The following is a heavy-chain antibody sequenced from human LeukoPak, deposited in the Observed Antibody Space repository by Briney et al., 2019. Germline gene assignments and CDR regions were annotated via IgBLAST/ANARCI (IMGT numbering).Heavy chain of an antibody. CDR2: ISSSSSYI. D-gene: IGHD3-22*01. J-gene: IGHJ5*02. CDR1: GFTFSSYS. Sequence: PGGSLRLSCAASGFTFSSYSMNWVRQAPGKGLEWVSSISSSSSYIYYADSVKGRFTISGDNAKNSLYLQMNSLRAEDTAVYYCARSSISSGNNWFDPWGQGTLVTVSS. V-gene: IGHV3-21*01. CDR3: ARSSISSGNNWFDP.